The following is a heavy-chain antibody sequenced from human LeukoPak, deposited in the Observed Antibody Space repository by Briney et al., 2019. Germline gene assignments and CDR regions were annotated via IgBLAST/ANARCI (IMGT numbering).Heavy chain of an antibody. CDR2: ISYDGSNK. J-gene: IGHJ4*02. D-gene: IGHD4-23*01. CDR1: GFTFSSYA. V-gene: IGHV3-30-3*01. CDR3: ARDRDYGGNPTGY. Sequence: GGSLRLSCAASGFTFSSYAMHWVRQAPGKGLEWVAVISYDGSNKYYADSVKGRFTISRDNAQNSLYLQMDSLRAEDTAVYYCARDRDYGGNPTGYWGQGTLVTVSS.